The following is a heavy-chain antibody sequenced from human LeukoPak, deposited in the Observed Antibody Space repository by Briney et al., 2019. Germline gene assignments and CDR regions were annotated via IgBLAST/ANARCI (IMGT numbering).Heavy chain of an antibody. CDR3: ARRYCSSTSCYPGMDV. D-gene: IGHD2-2*01. J-gene: IGHJ6*02. CDR2: IYYSGST. Sequence: SETLSLTCTVSGGSISSYYWSWIRQPPGKGLEWIGYIYYSGSTNYNPSLKSRVTISVDTSKNQFSLKLSSVTAADTAVYYCARRYCSSTSCYPGMDVWGXGATXTVSS. V-gene: IGHV4-59*08. CDR1: GGSISSYY.